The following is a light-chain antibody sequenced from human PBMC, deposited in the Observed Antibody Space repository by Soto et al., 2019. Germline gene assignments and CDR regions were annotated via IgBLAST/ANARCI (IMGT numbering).Light chain of an antibody. CDR2: ETS. CDR3: QQRSNWRLT. Sequence: EIVLTQSPATLSLSPGDRATLSCRASQSVTNYLAWYQQKPGQAPRLLISETSNRATGIPARFSGSGSVTDFTLTISSLEPEDFAVYYCQQRSNWRLTFGGGTKVEIK. J-gene: IGKJ4*01. V-gene: IGKV3-11*01. CDR1: QSVTNY.